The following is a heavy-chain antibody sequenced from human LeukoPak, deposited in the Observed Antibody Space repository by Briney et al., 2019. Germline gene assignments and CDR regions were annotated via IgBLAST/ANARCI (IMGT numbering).Heavy chain of an antibody. CDR3: AASIMVVAAMDAFDI. CDR1: GYIFTGYY. Sequence: ASVKVSCKASGYIFTGYYIHWVRQAPGQGLEWMGRINPNSGGTNYAQNFQGRVTMTRDTSINTAYMELGRLRSDDTAVYYCAASIMVVAAMDAFDIWGQGTRVTVSS. D-gene: IGHD2-15*01. J-gene: IGHJ3*02. CDR2: INPNSGGT. V-gene: IGHV1-2*06.